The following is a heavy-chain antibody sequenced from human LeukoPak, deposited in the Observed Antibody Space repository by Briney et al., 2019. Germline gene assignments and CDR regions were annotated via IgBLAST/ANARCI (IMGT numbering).Heavy chain of an antibody. CDR1: GFSFSGHW. Sequence: TGGSLRLSCTASGFSFSGHWMHWARQLPGKGLVWVSRISPTGSTTSYADSVKGRFTISRDNAKNSLYLQMSNLRAEDTAVYFCARGGGLDVWGQGATVTVSS. J-gene: IGHJ6*02. CDR2: ISPTGSTT. CDR3: ARGGGLDV. D-gene: IGHD3-16*01. V-gene: IGHV3-74*01.